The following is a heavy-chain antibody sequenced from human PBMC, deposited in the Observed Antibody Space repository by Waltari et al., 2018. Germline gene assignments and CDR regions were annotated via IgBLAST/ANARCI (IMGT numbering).Heavy chain of an antibody. CDR3: ARAPSHYDSSGYHDY. CDR2: IYYSGST. J-gene: IGHJ4*02. D-gene: IGHD3-22*01. CDR1: GGSISSSSYY. V-gene: IGHV4-39*07. Sequence: QLQLQESGPGLVKPSETLSLTCTVSGGSISSSSYYWGWIRQPPGKGLEWIGSIYYSGSTYYNPSLKSRVTISVDTSKNQFSLKLSSVTAADTAVYYCARAPSHYDSSGYHDYWGQGTLVTVSS.